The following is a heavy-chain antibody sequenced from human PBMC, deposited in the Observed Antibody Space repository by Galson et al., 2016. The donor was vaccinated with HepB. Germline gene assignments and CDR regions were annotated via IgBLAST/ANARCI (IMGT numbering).Heavy chain of an antibody. CDR2: INWNSGSI. Sequence: SLRLSCAASGFTFDEYAMHWVRQAPGKGLEWVSGINWNSGSITYADSVKGRFTISRDNAKNSLYLQMNSLRPEDTALHYCTKDSWTAAKYFHHWGQGTLVTVSS. CDR3: TKDSWTAAKYFHH. D-gene: IGHD3/OR15-3a*01. CDR1: GFTFDEYA. V-gene: IGHV3-9*01. J-gene: IGHJ1*01.